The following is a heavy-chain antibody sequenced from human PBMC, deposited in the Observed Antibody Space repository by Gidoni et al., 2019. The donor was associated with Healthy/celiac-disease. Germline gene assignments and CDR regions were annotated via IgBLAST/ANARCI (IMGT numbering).Heavy chain of an antibody. CDR3: ARDYYYDSSGYSDY. CDR1: GFTFSSYA. Sequence: QVQLVESGGGVVQPGRSLRLSCAASGFTFSSYAMHWVRQAPGKGLEWVAVISYDGSNKYYADSVKGRFTISRDNSKNTLYLQMNSLRAEDTAVYYCARDYYYDSSGYSDYWGQGTLVTVSS. V-gene: IGHV3-30*01. J-gene: IGHJ4*02. D-gene: IGHD3-22*01. CDR2: ISYDGSNK.